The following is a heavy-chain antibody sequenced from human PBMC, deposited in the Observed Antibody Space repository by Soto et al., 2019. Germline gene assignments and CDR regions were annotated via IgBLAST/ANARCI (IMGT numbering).Heavy chain of an antibody. CDR3: AAFTVTMTY. D-gene: IGHD4-17*01. Sequence: GGSLRLSCGVSGFIFSSFSMNWVRQAPGKGLEWVANINHDGSEARCVDSVKGRFTVFRDNAKNSLYLQMNSLRVEDTAVYYCAAFTVTMTYWGLGTLVTVS. J-gene: IGHJ1*01. CDR2: INHDGSEA. CDR1: GFIFSSFS. V-gene: IGHV3-7*05.